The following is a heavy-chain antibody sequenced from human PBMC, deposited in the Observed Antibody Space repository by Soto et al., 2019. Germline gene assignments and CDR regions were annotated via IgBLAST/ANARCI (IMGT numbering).Heavy chain of an antibody. V-gene: IGHV3-66*01. D-gene: IGHD2-15*01. Sequence: EVQLVESGGGLVQPGGSLRLSCAASGFTVSSNYMSWVRQAPGKGLEWVSVIYSGGSTYYADSVKGRFTISRDNSENTLYLQMYSLRAEDTAVYYCARTCSGGTCSFDYWGQGTLVIVSS. CDR1: GFTVSSNY. CDR3: ARTCSGGTCSFDY. CDR2: IYSGGST. J-gene: IGHJ4*02.